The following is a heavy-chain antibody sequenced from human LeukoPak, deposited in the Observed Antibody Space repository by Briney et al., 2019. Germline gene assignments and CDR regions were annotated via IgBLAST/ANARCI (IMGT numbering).Heavy chain of an antibody. V-gene: IGHV1-58*01. CDR3: AAAGYCSGGSCPT. CDR2: IVVGSGNT. D-gene: IGHD2-15*01. Sequence: ASVTVSFKSSGFTFTNSALQWLRQARGQRLEWIGWIVVGSGNTNYAQKFQERVTITRDMSTSTAYMELSSLRSEDTAVYYCAAAGYCSGGSCPTWGQGTLVTVSS. J-gene: IGHJ4*02. CDR1: GFTFTNSA.